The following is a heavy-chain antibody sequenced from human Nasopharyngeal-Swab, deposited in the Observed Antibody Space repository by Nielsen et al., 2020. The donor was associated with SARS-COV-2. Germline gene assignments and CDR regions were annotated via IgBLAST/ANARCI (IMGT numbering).Heavy chain of an antibody. CDR2: ISWNSGSI. CDR3: AKDIGVDTAMIDY. V-gene: IGHV3-9*01. CDR1: GFTFDDYG. Sequence: SLKISCAASGFTFDDYGMSWVRQAPGKGLEWVSGISWNSGSIGYADSVKGRFTISRDNAKNSLYLQMNSLRAEDTALYYCAKDIGVDTAMIDYWGQGTLVTVSS. J-gene: IGHJ4*02. D-gene: IGHD5-18*01.